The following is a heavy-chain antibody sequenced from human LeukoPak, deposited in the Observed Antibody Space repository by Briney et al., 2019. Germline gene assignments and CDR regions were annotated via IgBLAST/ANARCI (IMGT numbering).Heavy chain of an antibody. CDR1: GYTFTGYY. J-gene: IGHJ5*02. CDR2: INPNSGGT. CDR3: ARADIVVVPAFENNWFDP. D-gene: IGHD2-2*01. Sequence: GASGKVSCKASGYTFTGYYMHWVRQAPGQGLEWMGWINPNSGGTNYAQKFQGRVTMTRDTSISTAYMELSRLRSDDTAVYYCARADIVVVPAFENNWFDPWGQGTLVTVSS. V-gene: IGHV1-2*02.